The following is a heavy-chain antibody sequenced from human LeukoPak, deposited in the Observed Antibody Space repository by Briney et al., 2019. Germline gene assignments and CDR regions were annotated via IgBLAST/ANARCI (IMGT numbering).Heavy chain of an antibody. CDR1: GYSISSGYY. CDR3: ARADYSSTWSHDYYYMDV. D-gene: IGHD6-13*01. Sequence: SETLSPTCTVSGYSISSGYYWGWIRQPPGQGLEWIGSIYHSGSTYYNPSLKSRVTISVDTSKNQFSLKLSSVTAADTAVYYCARADYSSTWSHDYYYMDVWGKGTTVTVSS. V-gene: IGHV4-38-2*02. CDR2: IYHSGST. J-gene: IGHJ6*03.